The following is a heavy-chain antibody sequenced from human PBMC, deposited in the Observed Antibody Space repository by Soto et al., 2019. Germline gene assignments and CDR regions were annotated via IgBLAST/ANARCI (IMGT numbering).Heavy chain of an antibody. CDR2: IYXRGNV. CDR1: GVTVSSDAYY. CDR3: ARYRFRGNRLSKFDY. Sequence: SETLSLTCTVSGVTVSSDAYYGSWIGQPPWKGREWIGNIYXRGNVYYSPSLEIQLLIGLATSKKQFSLSLSSVTAADTAVYFSARYRFRGNRLSKFDYGGQGALVTVSS. V-gene: IGHV4-31*01. D-gene: IGHD3-16*02. J-gene: IGHJ4*02.